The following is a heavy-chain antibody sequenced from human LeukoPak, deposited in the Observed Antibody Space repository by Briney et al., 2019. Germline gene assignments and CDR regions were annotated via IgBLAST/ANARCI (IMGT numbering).Heavy chain of an antibody. J-gene: IGHJ3*02. D-gene: IGHD6-19*01. Sequence: PGGSLRLSCAASGSTFSNYPMHWVRQAPGKGLEYVSGISSDGVGTYYAYSVKGRFSISRDNSKNTLYLQLGSLRAEDTAVYYCARRRSSGWDAFDIWGQGTMVTVSS. CDR1: GSTFSNYP. V-gene: IGHV3-64*01. CDR3: ARRRSSGWDAFDI. CDR2: ISSDGVGT.